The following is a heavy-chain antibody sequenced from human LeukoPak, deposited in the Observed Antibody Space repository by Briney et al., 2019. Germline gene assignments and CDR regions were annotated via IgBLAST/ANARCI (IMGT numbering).Heavy chain of an antibody. D-gene: IGHD4-11*01. CDR3: ARDPTVNDDYYYMDV. J-gene: IGHJ6*03. V-gene: IGHV1-46*01. CDR2: INPSGGST. CDR1: GYTFTSYY. Sequence: ASVKVSCKASGYTFTSYYMHWVRQAPGQGLEWMGIINPSGGSTSYAQKFQGRVTMTRDMSTSTDYMELSSLRSDDTAVYYCARDPTVNDDYYYMDVWGKGTTVTVSS.